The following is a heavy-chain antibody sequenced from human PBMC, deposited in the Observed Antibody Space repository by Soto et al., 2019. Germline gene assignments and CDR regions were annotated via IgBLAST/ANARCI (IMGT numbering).Heavy chain of an antibody. CDR2: IIANNGTA. CDR3: ARDRIAVAGSYFDY. D-gene: IGHD6-19*01. CDR1: GGGNLRDYR. J-gene: IGHJ4*02. Sequence: SVKVSCKASGGGNLRDYRTTWVRRAPGQGLEWMGWIIANNGTANYAQKLQGRVTITADESTSTAYMELSSLRSEDTAVYYCARDRIAVAGSYFDYWGQGTLVTVSS. V-gene: IGHV1-69*13.